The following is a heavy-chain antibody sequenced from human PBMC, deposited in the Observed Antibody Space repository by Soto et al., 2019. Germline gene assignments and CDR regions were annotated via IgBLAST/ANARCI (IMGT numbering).Heavy chain of an antibody. J-gene: IGHJ6*02. CDR3: AREGGYSYGFGMDV. CDR2: ISSSSSYT. V-gene: IGHV3-11*06. D-gene: IGHD5-18*01. Sequence: PGGSLRLSCAASGFTFSDYYMSWIRQAPGKGLEWVSYISSSSSYTNYADSVKGRSTISRDNAKNSLYLQMNSLRAEDTAVYYCAREGGYSYGFGMDVWGQGTTVTVSS. CDR1: GFTFSDYY.